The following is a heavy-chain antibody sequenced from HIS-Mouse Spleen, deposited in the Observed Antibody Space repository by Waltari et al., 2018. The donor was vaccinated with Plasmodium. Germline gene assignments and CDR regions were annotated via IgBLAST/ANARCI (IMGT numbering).Heavy chain of an antibody. Sequence: QVQLVEAGGGVVQPGRSRRLSFAASGFPLRTFGMHWVSQAPGKGLEWVAVISYDGSNKYYADSVKGRFTISRDNSKNTLYLQMNSLRAEDTAVYYCAKDRRSSSWYVDYWGQGTLVTVSS. CDR1: GFPLRTFG. D-gene: IGHD6-13*01. CDR3: AKDRRSSSWYVDY. J-gene: IGHJ4*02. V-gene: IGHV3-30*18. CDR2: ISYDGSNK.